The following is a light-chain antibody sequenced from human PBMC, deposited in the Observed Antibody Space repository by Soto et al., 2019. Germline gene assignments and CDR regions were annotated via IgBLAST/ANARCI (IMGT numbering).Light chain of an antibody. CDR3: QQYDGSPPFT. CDR1: QSISSSY. Sequence: VLTQSPGTLYLTPGERAAISCRASQSISSSYLAWYQHKPGQAPRLLIYGASSRATGIPHRFSGSGSGTDFTLTISRLEPEDCGVYYCQQYDGSPPFTFGQGTRLEIK. CDR2: GAS. J-gene: IGKJ2*01. V-gene: IGKV3-20*01.